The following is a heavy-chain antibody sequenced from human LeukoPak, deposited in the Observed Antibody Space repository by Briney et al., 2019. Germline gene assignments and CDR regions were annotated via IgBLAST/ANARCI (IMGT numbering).Heavy chain of an antibody. V-gene: IGHV3-30-3*01. J-gene: IGHJ4*01. CDR3: ARDLSGHWTYDY. D-gene: IGHD1-1*01. Sequence: GRSLRLSCAASGFTFRNYYMHWVRQAPGKGLEWVAVISLDGNNEYYADSVKGRFSFSRDNSMNTLYLQLNSLRTEDTAMYYCARDLSGHWTYDYWGRGTLVTVSS. CDR2: ISLDGNNE. CDR1: GFTFRNYY.